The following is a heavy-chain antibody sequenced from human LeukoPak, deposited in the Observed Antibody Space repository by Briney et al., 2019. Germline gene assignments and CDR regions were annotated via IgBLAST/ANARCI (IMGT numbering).Heavy chain of an antibody. J-gene: IGHJ4*02. CDR1: GGSFSSGSYY. Sequence: SETLSLTCTVSGGSFSSGSYYWSWIRQPPGKGLXXIGYIYYSGSTNYNPSLKSRVTISVDTSKNQFSLKLSSVTAADTAVYYCAREDYGDFVVDYWGQGTLVTVSS. CDR2: IYYSGST. D-gene: IGHD4-17*01. CDR3: AREDYGDFVVDY. V-gene: IGHV4-61*01.